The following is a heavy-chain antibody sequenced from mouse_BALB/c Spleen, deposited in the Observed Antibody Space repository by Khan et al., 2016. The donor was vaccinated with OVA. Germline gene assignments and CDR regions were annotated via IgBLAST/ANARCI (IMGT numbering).Heavy chain of an antibody. CDR2: FSSGGSYT. CDR3: ARLAYYYDREGFAY. D-gene: IGHD1-1*01. J-gene: IGHJ3*01. CDR1: GFTFSTYG. Sequence: VQLKESGGDLVKPAGSLKLSCAASGFTFSTYGMSWVRQTPDKRLVWVATFSSGGSYTYYPDSGQGRFTISRDNAKNTLYLQMSCLKSEDTAMFCCARLAYYYDREGFAYWGQGTLVTVSA. V-gene: IGHV5-6*01.